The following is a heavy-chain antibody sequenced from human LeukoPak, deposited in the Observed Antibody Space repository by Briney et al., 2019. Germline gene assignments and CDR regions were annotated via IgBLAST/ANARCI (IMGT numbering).Heavy chain of an antibody. Sequence: PGGSLRLSCAASGFTFSSYGMHWVRQAPGKGLEWVAFIPYDGSNQYYADSVRGRFTISRDNSKSTLFLQMNSLRVEDTAVYYCAKGSYYYDSADYFDYWGQGTLVTVSS. CDR1: GFTFSSYG. CDR2: IPYDGSNQ. J-gene: IGHJ4*02. V-gene: IGHV3-30*02. D-gene: IGHD3-22*01. CDR3: AKGSYYYDSADYFDY.